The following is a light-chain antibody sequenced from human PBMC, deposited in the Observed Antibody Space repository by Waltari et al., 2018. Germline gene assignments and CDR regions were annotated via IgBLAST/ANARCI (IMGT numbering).Light chain of an antibody. V-gene: IGLV7-43*01. CDR3: LLYYGGAHWV. CDR2: STM. J-gene: IGLJ3*02. CDR1: TGTVTSGYY. Sequence: QSVVTQEPSLPVSPGRTVTRTCTSSTGTVTSGYYRNWFQQKPGQSPRALIFSTMNKHSWTPARYSGSLRGGKATLTLSGVQPEDEAEYFCLLYYGGAHWVFGGGTKLTVL.